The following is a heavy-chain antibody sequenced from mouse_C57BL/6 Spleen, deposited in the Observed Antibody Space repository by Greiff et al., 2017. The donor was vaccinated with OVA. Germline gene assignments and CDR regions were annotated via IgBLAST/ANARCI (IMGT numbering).Heavy chain of an antibody. D-gene: IGHD2-4*01. V-gene: IGHV1-69*01. CDR3: ARFYDYDEGFAY. CDR2: IDPSDSYT. Sequence: VQLQQPGAELVMPGASVKLSCKASGYTFTSYWMHWVKQRPGQGLEWIGEIDPSDSYTNYNQKFKGESTLTVDKSSSTAYMQLSSLTSEDSAVYYCARFYDYDEGFAYWGQGTLVTVSA. J-gene: IGHJ3*01. CDR1: GYTFTSYW.